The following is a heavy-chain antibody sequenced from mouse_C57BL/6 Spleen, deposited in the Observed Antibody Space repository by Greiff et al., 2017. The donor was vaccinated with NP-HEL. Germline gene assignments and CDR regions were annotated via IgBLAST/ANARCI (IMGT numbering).Heavy chain of an antibody. D-gene: IGHD1-1*01. Sequence: EVQLQQSGPELVKPGASVKISCKASGYSFTGYYMNWVKQSPEKSLEWIGEINPSTGGTNYNQKFKAKATLTVDKSSSTAYMQLKSLTSEDSAVYYCARGTTVVAMDDWGKGTTLTVSS. J-gene: IGHJ2*01. CDR3: ARGTTVVAMDD. V-gene: IGHV1-42*01. CDR2: INPSTGGT. CDR1: GYSFTGYY.